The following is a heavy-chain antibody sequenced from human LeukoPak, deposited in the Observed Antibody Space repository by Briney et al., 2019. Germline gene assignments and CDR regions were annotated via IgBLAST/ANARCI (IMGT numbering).Heavy chain of an antibody. J-gene: IGHJ4*02. D-gene: IGHD3-22*01. CDR1: GGSIIIGNYY. Sequence: PSETLSLTCTVSGGSIIIGNYYWSWIRQPAGKGLEWIGRIYTSGSTNYNPSLKSRVTMSVDTSKNQFSLKLSSVTAADTAVYYCARDGDSSGYYYAYFDYWGQGTLVTVSS. V-gene: IGHV4-61*02. CDR2: IYTSGST. CDR3: ARDGDSSGYYYAYFDY.